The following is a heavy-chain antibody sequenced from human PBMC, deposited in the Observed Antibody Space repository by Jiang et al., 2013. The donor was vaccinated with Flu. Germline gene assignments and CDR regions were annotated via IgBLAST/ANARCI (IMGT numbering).Heavy chain of an antibody. CDR1: GGSISHYY. CDR3: ARSGRYYYGSGSYPIDY. V-gene: IGHV4-59*01. D-gene: IGHD3-10*01. J-gene: IGHJ4*02. CDR2: VYNSGST. Sequence: GPGLVKPSETLSLTCTVSGGSISHYYWSWIRQTPGKGLEWIGYVYNSGSTNYTPSLKSRVTISVDTSKNQFSLKLSSLTAADTAAHYCARSGRYYYGSGSYPIDYWGQGTLVTVSS.